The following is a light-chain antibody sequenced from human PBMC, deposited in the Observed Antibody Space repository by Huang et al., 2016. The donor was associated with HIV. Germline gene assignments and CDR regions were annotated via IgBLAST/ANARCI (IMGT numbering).Light chain of an antibody. J-gene: IGKJ2*01. CDR1: QNLLHSSGHNR. CDR3: MQGLQTPPT. V-gene: IGKV2-28*01. Sequence: EIVMTQSPLSLPVSPGQPASISCTSSQNLLHSSGHNRLDWYLQKPGQSPQLLIFLTSNRASGFPDKFTGSGSGSNFTLSINKVQPDDVGIYYCMQGLQTPPTFGQGTKLEI. CDR2: LTS.